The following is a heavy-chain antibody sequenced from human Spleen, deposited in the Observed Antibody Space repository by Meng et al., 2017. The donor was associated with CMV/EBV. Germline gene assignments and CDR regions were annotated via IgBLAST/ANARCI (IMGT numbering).Heavy chain of an antibody. CDR2: ISGSGGST. CDR1: GFTVSSNY. V-gene: IGHV3-23*01. CDR3: ANNGRINRFDY. Sequence: GGSLRLSCAASGFTVSSNYMTWVRQAPGKGLEWVSAISGSGGSTYYADSVKGRFTISRDNSKNTLYLQMNSLRAEDTAVYYCANNGRINRFDYWGQGTLVTVSS. J-gene: IGHJ4*02. D-gene: IGHD1-14*01.